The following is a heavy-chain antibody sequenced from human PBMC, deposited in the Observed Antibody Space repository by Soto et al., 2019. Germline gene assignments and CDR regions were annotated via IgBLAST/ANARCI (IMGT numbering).Heavy chain of an antibody. Sequence: PGGSLRLSGSGSGFIFRGYSMTWFRQAPGKGLEWVTFIRAEAAGGTAEYAASVRGRFTVSRDDSKNVAYLQMNSLRTEDTAVYYCSRGRLRAEHWCQATLVTVSS. J-gene: IGHJ4*02. V-gene: IGHV3-49*03. CDR1: GFIFRGYS. D-gene: IGHD1-26*01. CDR3: SRGRLRAEH. CDR2: IRAEAAGGTA.